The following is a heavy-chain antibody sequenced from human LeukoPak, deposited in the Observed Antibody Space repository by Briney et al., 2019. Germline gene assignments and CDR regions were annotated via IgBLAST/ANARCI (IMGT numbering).Heavy chain of an antibody. CDR1: GFTFDDYG. D-gene: IGHD3-22*01. Sequence: PGGSLRLSCAASGFTFDDYGMSWVRQAPGKGLEWVSGINWNGGSTGYADSVKGRFTISRDNSKNTLYLQMNSLRAEDTAVYYCAKRCYYDSSGYCSEIDYWGQGTLVTVS. V-gene: IGHV3-20*04. J-gene: IGHJ4*02. CDR2: INWNGGST. CDR3: AKRCYYDSSGYCSEIDY.